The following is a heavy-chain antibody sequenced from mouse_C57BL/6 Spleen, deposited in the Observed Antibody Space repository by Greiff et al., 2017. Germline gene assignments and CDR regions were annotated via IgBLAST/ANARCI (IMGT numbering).Heavy chain of an antibody. Sequence: QVQLKQPGAELVRPGTSVKLSCKASGYTFTSYWMHWVKQRPGQGLEWIGVIDPSDSYTNYTQKFKGKATLTVDTSSSTAYMQLSSLTSDDSAVYYCARHQLLRGYFDVWGSGTTVTVSS. CDR3: ARHQLLRGYFDV. CDR1: GYTFTSYW. D-gene: IGHD1-1*01. J-gene: IGHJ1*01. V-gene: IGHV1-59*01. CDR2: IDPSDSYT.